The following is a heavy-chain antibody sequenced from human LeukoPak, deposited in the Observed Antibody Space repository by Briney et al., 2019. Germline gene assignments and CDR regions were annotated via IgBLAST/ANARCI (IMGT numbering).Heavy chain of an antibody. J-gene: IGHJ4*02. CDR3: ARESGAGLLY. V-gene: IGHV1-46*01. Sequence: ASVTVSCKASGYTFTSYYMHWVRQAPGQGLEWMGIINPSGGSTSYAQKFQGRVTMTRDMSTSTVYMEQSSLRSEDTAVYYCARESGAGLLYWGQGTLVTVSS. CDR1: GYTFTSYY. D-gene: IGHD6-19*01. CDR2: INPSGGST.